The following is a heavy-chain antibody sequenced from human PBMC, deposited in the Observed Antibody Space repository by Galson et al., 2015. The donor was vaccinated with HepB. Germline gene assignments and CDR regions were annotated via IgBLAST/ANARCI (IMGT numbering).Heavy chain of an antibody. CDR1: GFTFSSYG. CDR3: ASQGITIFGVVMGAFDI. Sequence: SLRLSCAASGFTFSSYGMHWVRQAPGKGLEWVAVISYDGSNKYYADSVKGRFTISRDNSKNTLYLQMNSLRAEDTAVYYCASQGITIFGVVMGAFDIWGQGTMVTVSS. D-gene: IGHD3-3*01. J-gene: IGHJ3*02. V-gene: IGHV3-30*03. CDR2: ISYDGSNK.